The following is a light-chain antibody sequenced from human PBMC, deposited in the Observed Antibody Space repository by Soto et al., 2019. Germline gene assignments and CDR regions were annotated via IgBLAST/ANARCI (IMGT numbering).Light chain of an antibody. CDR1: QSVTTW. J-gene: IGKJ5*01. V-gene: IGKV1-5*03. Sequence: DIQMTQSPSTLSASVGDRVTITCRASQSVTTWLAWYQQKPGKAPKLLIYKASNLESGLPSRFTGGGSGTEFTLTISSLQSDDFATYYCQQYSTYPITFGQGTRLEIK. CDR2: KAS. CDR3: QQYSTYPIT.